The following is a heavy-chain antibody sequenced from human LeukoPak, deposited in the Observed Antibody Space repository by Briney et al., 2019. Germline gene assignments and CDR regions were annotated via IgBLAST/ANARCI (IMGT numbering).Heavy chain of an antibody. J-gene: IGHJ4*02. CDR1: GGSFSGYY. Sequence: PSETLSLTCAVYGGSFSGYYWSWIRQPPGKGLEWIGEINHSGSTNYNPSLKSRVTISVDTSKNQFSLKLSSVTAADTAVYYCAITSSSWCVLFDYWGQGTLVTVSS. CDR2: INHSGST. CDR3: AITSSSWCVLFDY. D-gene: IGHD6-13*01. V-gene: IGHV4-34*01.